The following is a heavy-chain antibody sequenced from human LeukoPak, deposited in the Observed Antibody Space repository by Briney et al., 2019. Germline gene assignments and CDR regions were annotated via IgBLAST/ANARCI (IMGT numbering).Heavy chain of an antibody. Sequence: PGGSLRLSCAASGFTFSSYSMNWVRQAPGKGLEWVSTINWDGGYTYYADSVKGRFTISRDNSKNSLYLQMNSLRAEDTAFYYCAKDYNIGPYYFDSWGQGALVTVSS. V-gene: IGHV3-43D*03. CDR1: GFTFSSYS. D-gene: IGHD1-14*01. J-gene: IGHJ4*02. CDR2: INWDGGYT. CDR3: AKDYNIGPYYFDS.